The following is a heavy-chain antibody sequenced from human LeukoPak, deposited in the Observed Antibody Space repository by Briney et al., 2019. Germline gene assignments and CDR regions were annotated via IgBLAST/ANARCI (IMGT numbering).Heavy chain of an antibody. CDR2: IIPILGIA. D-gene: IGHD6-13*01. CDR3: ARGSGRHGTPSWQLVLFGSDWFDP. J-gene: IGHJ5*02. V-gene: IGHV1-69*04. Sequence: GASVKVSCKASGGTFSSYAISWVRQAPGQGLEWMGRIIPILGIANYAQKFQGRVTITADKSTSTAYMELSSLRSEDTAVYYCARGSGRHGTPSWQLVLFGSDWFDPWGQGTLVTVSS. CDR1: GGTFSSYA.